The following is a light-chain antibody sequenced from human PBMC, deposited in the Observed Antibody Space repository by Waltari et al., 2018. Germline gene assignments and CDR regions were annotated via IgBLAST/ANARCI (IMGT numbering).Light chain of an antibody. CDR2: SNN. CDR3: AAWDDSLNGRV. J-gene: IGLJ3*02. Sequence: QAVLPQPPSASGTPGQRVTISCSGSSSHIGRNTVNWYQQLPGTAPKLLIYSNNQRPSGVPDRFSVSKSGTSASLAISGLQSEDEADYYCAAWDDSLNGRVFGGGTKLTVL. CDR1: SSHIGRNT. V-gene: IGLV1-44*01.